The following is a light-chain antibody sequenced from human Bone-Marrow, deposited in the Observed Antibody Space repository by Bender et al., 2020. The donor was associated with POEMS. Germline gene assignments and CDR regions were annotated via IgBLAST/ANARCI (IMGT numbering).Light chain of an antibody. J-gene: IGLJ2*01. CDR1: SSDVGGYDY. CDR3: SSYSTSSTLVV. Sequence: QSALTQPASVSESPGQSITISCTGSSSDVGGYDYVSWYQQHPGKAPKLVIYDVHNRPSGVSDRFSGSKSGNTASLTISGLQAEDEADYYCSSYSTSSTLVVFGGGTKLTVL. V-gene: IGLV2-14*01. CDR2: DVH.